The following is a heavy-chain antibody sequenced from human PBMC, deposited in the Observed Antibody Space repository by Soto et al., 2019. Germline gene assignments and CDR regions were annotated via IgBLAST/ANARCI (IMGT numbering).Heavy chain of an antibody. Sequence: VASVKVSCKASGYTFTSYGISWVRQAPGQGLEWMGWISAYNGNTNYAQKLQGRVTMTTDTSTSTVYMELSSLRSEDTAVYYCAREISLYGSGSDQDYWGQGTLVTVSS. V-gene: IGHV1-18*01. CDR3: AREISLYGSGSDQDY. CDR1: GYTFTSYG. J-gene: IGHJ4*02. CDR2: ISAYNGNT. D-gene: IGHD3-10*01.